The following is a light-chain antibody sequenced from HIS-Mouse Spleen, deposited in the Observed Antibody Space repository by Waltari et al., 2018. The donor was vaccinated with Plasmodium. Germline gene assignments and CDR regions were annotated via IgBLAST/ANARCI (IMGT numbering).Light chain of an antibody. CDR3: QQYGSSPYT. V-gene: IGKV3-20*01. CDR1: QSVSSSY. J-gene: IGKJ2*01. Sequence: DIVLTQSPGTLSLSPGERATLSCRASQSVSSSYLAWYQQKPCQAPRLIIYGASSRATGIPDRFSGSGSGTDFTLTISRLEPEDFAVYYCQQYGSSPYTFGQGTKLEIK. CDR2: GAS.